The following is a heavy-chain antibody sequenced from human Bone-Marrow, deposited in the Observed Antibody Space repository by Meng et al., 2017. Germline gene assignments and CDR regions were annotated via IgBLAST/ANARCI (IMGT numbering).Heavy chain of an antibody. V-gene: IGHV1-8*01. CDR2: INPNSGNT. J-gene: IGHJ5*02. CDR1: GYTFTSYD. Sequence: QVQRVRSGAEVKKPGASLKVSCKASGYTFTSYDINWVRQATGQGLEWMGWINPNSGNTGYAQKFQGRVTMTRNTYISTAYMELSSLRSEDTAVYYCARAPYSSKDWFDPWGQGTLVTVSS. D-gene: IGHD6-13*01. CDR3: ARAPYSSKDWFDP.